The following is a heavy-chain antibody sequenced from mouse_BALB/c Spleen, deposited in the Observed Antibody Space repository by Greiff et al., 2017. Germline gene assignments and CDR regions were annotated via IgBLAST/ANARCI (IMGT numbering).Heavy chain of an antibody. D-gene: IGHD3-1*01. Sequence: EVQLQQSGPELVKPGASVKISCKASGYTFTDYNMHWVKQSHGKSLEWIGYIYPYNGGTGYNQKFKSKATLTVDNSSSTAYMELRSLTSEDSAVYYCARSGYEAMDYLGQGTSVTVSS. CDR3: ARSGYEAMDY. CDR1: GYTFTDYN. J-gene: IGHJ4*01. CDR2: IYPYNGGT. V-gene: IGHV1S29*02.